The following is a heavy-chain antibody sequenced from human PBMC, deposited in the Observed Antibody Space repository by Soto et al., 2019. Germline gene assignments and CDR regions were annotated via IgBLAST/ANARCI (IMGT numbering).Heavy chain of an antibody. CDR1: CVSLTSGTYY. J-gene: IGHJ4*02. CDR3: ASTEDFFDY. Sequence: SETLSLTCSVSCVSLTSGTYYWSWIRQHPGKGLEWIGYIFYSGSTDYNPSLKSRVNISVDTSKNQFSLKLSSVTAADTAVYYCASTEDFFDYWGQGTLVTVSS. CDR2: IFYSGST. V-gene: IGHV4-31*03.